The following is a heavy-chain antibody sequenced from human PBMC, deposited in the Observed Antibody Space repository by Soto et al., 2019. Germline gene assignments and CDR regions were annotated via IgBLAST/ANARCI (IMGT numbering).Heavy chain of an antibody. V-gene: IGHV5-10-1*03. CDR2: IDPSDSQT. J-gene: IGHJ4*02. CDR3: ARQIYDSDSGPNFQYYFDS. CDR1: GYSFAGYW. D-gene: IGHD3-22*01. Sequence: EVQLEQSGAEVKKPGESLTISCKGSGYSFAGYWITWVRQMPGKGLEWMGRIDPSDSQTYYSPSFRGHVTISAAKSITTVFLQWSSLSASDTAMYYCARQIYDSDSGPNFQYYFDSWGQGTLVTVSS.